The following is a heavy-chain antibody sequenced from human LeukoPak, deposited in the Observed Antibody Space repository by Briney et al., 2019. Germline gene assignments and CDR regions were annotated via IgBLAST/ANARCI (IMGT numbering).Heavy chain of an antibody. CDR2: IYHSGST. CDR3: ARWAVRGVTSDY. CDR1: GGSICSSNW. Sequence: PSETLSLTCAVSGGSICSSNWWSWVRQPPGKGLGWSGVIYHSGSTNYNPSLKSRVTISVDKSKNQFALKLSSVTAADTAVYFCARWAVRGVTSDYWGQGTLVTVSS. V-gene: IGHV4-4*02. D-gene: IGHD3-10*01. J-gene: IGHJ4*02.